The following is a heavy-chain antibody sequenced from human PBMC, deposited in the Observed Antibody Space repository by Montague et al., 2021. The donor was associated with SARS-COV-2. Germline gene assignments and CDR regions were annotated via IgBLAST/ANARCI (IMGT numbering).Heavy chain of an antibody. CDR2: IYYSGNT. CDR3: ARRRLESCSGGSCYSAFDP. V-gene: IGHV4-59*01. Sequence: SETLSLTCTVSGGSISSYYWSWIRQPPGKGLEWIGYIYYSGNTNYNPSLKTRVTISVDTSKNQFSLKLSSVTAADTAVYYCARRRLESCSGGSCYSAFDPWGQGTLVTVSS. J-gene: IGHJ5*02. D-gene: IGHD2-15*01. CDR1: GGSISSYY.